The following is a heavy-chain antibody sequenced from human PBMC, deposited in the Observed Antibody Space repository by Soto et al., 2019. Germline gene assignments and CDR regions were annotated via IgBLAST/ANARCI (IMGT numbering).Heavy chain of an antibody. J-gene: IGHJ4*02. CDR2: INHSGST. Sequence: SETLSLTCAVYGGSFSGYYWSWIRQPPGKGLEWIGEINHSGSTNYSPSLKSRVTISVDTSKNQFSLKLSSVTAADTAVYYCARGLRLRYFDIWGQGTLVTVSS. D-gene: IGHD3-9*01. CDR1: GGSFSGYY. CDR3: ARGLRLRYFDI. V-gene: IGHV4-34*01.